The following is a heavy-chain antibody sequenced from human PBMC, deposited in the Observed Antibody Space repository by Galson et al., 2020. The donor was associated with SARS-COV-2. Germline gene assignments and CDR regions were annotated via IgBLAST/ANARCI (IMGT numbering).Heavy chain of an antibody. CDR2: IFSSGSP. CDR3: AREGLGYCSSTSCPSGNWFGP. V-gene: IGHV4-61*02. J-gene: IGHJ5*02. Sequence: ETSETLSLTCTVSGGSINNGRYYWSWIRQPAGKGLEWIGRIFSSGSPYYNPSLKSRVTMSVNTSKNQFSLKLSSVTAADTAVYYCAREGLGYCSSTSCPSGNWFGPGGQGMLVTVSS. CDR1: GGSINNGRYY. D-gene: IGHD2-2*01.